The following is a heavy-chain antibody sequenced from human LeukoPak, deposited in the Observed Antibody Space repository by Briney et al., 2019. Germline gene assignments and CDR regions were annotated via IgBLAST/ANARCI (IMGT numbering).Heavy chain of an antibody. D-gene: IGHD5-24*01. CDR1: GGSISSGSYY. CDR3: AREKSPERKTWLQLGAFDV. Sequence: SETLSLTCTVSGGSISSGSYYWSWIRQPAGKGLEWIGRIYTTGGTNYNPSLKSRVTLSTDTSKSQLSFQLTSVTAADTAVYYCAREKSPERKTWLQLGAFDVWGQGTVVTVSS. V-gene: IGHV4-61*02. CDR2: IYTTGGT. J-gene: IGHJ3*01.